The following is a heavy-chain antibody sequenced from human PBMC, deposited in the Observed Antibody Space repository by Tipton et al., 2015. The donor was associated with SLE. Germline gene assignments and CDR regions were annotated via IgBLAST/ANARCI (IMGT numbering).Heavy chain of an antibody. CDR1: GFTFSGSD. D-gene: IGHD3-16*01. CDR2: ISGTSSGI. J-gene: IGHJ3*02. V-gene: IGHV3-48*03. CDR3: ARDSPLRDHALNAFDI. Sequence: SLRLSCVGSGFTFSGSDMNWVRQAPGKGLEWVSYISGTSSGIYYADSVKGRFTISRDNAKNSLFLQMNSLTAEDTAFYYCARDSPLRDHALNAFDIWGQGTMVTVSS.